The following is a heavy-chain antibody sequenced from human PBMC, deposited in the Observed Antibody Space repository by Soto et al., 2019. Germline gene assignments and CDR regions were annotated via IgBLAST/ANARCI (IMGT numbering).Heavy chain of an antibody. J-gene: IGHJ4*02. CDR3: ARAGVDYYDSSGYYYPSNDY. V-gene: IGHV1-69*06. CDR1: GGTFSSYA. Sequence: VASVKVSCKASGGTFSSYAISWVRQAPGQGLEWMGGIIPIFGTANYAQKFQGRVTITADKSTSTAYMELSSLRSEDTAVYYCARAGVDYYDSSGYYYPSNDYWGQGTLVTVSS. D-gene: IGHD3-22*01. CDR2: IIPIFGTA.